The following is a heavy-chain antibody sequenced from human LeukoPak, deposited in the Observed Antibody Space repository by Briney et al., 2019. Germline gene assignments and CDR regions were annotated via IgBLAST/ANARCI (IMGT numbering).Heavy chain of an antibody. CDR3: ARGSIAVAGTPINY. CDR2: INTNTGNP. CDR1: GYTFTSYY. V-gene: IGHV7-4-1*02. Sequence: GASVKVSCKASGYTFTSYYMHWVRQAPGQGLEWMGWINTNTGNPTYAQGFTGRFVFSLDTSVSTAYLQISSLKAEDTAVYYCARGSIAVAGTPINYWGRGTLVTVSS. D-gene: IGHD6-19*01. J-gene: IGHJ4*02.